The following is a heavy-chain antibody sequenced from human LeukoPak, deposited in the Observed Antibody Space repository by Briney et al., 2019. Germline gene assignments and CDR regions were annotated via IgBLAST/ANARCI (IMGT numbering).Heavy chain of an antibody. CDR3: ANPPL. Sequence: GGSLRVSRATSGFTFSNYGMHWVRQAPGKGLEWVAVISYDGSNKYYADSVKGRFTISRDNSKNTLYLQMNSLRPEDAAVYYCANPPLWGQGILVTVSS. V-gene: IGHV3-30*18. J-gene: IGHJ1*01. CDR2: ISYDGSNK. CDR1: GFTFSNYG.